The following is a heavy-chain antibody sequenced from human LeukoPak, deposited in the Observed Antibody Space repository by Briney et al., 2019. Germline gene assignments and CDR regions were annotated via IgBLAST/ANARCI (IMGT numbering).Heavy chain of an antibody. CDR2: ISSSSSYI. V-gene: IGHV3-21*04. J-gene: IGHJ4*02. D-gene: IGHD3-10*01. Sequence: PGGSLRLSCAASGFTFSSYSMNWVRQAPGKGLEWVSSISSSSSYIYYADSVKGRFTISRDNAKNSLYLQMNSLRAEDTAVYYCAKSESGSYSGDFDYWGQGTLVTVSS. CDR1: GFTFSSYS. CDR3: AKSESGSYSGDFDY.